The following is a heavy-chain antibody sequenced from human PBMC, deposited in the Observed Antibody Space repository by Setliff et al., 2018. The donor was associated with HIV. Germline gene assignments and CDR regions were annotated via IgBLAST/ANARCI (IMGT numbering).Heavy chain of an antibody. CDR3: TRDHTPPPNYDFWSGQIDLRNIFYYMDV. CDR1: GYSLTSYS. J-gene: IGHJ6*03. CDR2: INTNTGNP. D-gene: IGHD3-3*01. Sequence: GASVKVSCKASGYSLTSYSINRVRQAPGQGLEWMGYINTNTGNPTYAQGFTGRYVFSVDTPVSTAYLQIFSLRAEDTAVDYCTRDHTPPPNYDFWSGQIDLRNIFYYMDVWGTGSPVTVSS. V-gene: IGHV7-4-1*01.